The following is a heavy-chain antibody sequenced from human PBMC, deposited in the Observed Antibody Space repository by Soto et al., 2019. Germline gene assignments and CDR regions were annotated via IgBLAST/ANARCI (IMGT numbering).Heavy chain of an antibody. CDR1: GYPVTAYY. CDR3: ARRGGVGVAGSAAFDM. CDR2: IHPATGAA. D-gene: IGHD3-3*01. V-gene: IGHV1-2*02. J-gene: IGHJ3*02. Sequence: QLHLVQSGAVVKKPGASVTVSCSASGYPVTAYYMHWVRQAPGRGLEWMGGIHPATGAAKYNQTFQGRVTMTRDTSTSTGFMELSGLTSEDTAVFYCARRGGVGVAGSAAFDMWGQGTLVTVSS.